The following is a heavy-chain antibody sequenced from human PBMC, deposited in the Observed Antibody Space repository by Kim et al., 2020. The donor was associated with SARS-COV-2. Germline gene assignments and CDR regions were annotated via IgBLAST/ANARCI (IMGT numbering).Heavy chain of an antibody. J-gene: IGHJ4*02. CDR1: GGSISSSSYY. D-gene: IGHD3-10*01. V-gene: IGHV4-39*01. Sequence: SETLSLTCTVSGGSISSSSYYWGWIRQPPGKGLEWIGSIYYSGSTYYNPSLKSRVTITVDTSKNQFSLKLSSVTAADTAVYYCARHETREYYFDYWGQGTLVTVSS. CDR3: ARHETREYYFDY. CDR2: IYYSGST.